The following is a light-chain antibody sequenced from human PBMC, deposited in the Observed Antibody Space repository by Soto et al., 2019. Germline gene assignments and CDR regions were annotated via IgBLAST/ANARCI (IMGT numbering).Light chain of an antibody. CDR3: QSYHSSLSGYV. CDR2: GNS. Sequence: QSVLTQPPSVSGAPGQRVTISCTGSSSNIGAGCDVHWYQQLPGTAPKLLIYGNSNRPSGVPDRFSGSKSGTSASLAITGLQAEDEADYYCQSYHSSLSGYVFGTGTKVTVL. V-gene: IGLV1-40*01. J-gene: IGLJ1*01. CDR1: SSNIGAGCD.